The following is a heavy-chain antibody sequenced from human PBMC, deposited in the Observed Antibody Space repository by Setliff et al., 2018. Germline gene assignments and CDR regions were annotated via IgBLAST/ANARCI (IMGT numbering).Heavy chain of an antibody. CDR3: AREQWLDPPGYYYVDV. V-gene: IGHV4-4*07. CDR1: GGSISSYY. J-gene: IGHJ6*03. D-gene: IGHD6-19*01. CDR2: IYIGGSA. Sequence: SETLSLTCTVSGGSISSYYWSWIRQPAGKGLEWIGHIYIGGSANYDPSLKSRVTMSIDTSKNQFSLKLNSVTAADMAVYYCAREQWLDPPGYYYVDVWAKGTTVTVSS.